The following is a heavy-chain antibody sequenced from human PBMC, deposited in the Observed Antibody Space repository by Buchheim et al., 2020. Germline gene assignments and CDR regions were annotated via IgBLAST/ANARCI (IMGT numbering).Heavy chain of an antibody. V-gene: IGHV3-30-3*01. D-gene: IGHD4-11*01. Sequence: QVQLVESGGGVVQPGRSLRLSCAASGFSFSSYNMHWVRQAPGKGLEWVAVISYDGSNKYYLDSVKGRFTISRDNSKNTLYLKRNSLGAEDTAVYYSARAKIDDSNYLDYYYGMDVWGKET. CDR3: ARAKIDDSNYLDYYYGMDV. CDR2: ISYDGSNK. J-gene: IGHJ6*04. CDR1: GFSFSSYN.